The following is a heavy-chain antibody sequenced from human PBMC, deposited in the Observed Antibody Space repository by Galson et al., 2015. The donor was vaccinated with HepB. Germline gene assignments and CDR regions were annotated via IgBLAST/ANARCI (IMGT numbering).Heavy chain of an antibody. CDR2: VSANGGST. D-gene: IGHD3-22*01. V-gene: IGHV3-23*01. CDR3: AKDQYSSSPSQ. J-gene: IGHJ4*02. CDR1: GFTFSRSA. Sequence: SLRLSCAASGFTFSRSAMNWVRQPPGKGLEWVSVVSANGGSTLYADSVKGRFTISRDNSRDTVFLQMNSLRAEDTAVYYCAKDQYSSSPSQWGQGTLVIVSS.